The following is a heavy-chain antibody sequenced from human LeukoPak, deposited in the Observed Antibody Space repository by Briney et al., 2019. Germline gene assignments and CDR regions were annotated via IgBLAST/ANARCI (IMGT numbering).Heavy chain of an antibody. D-gene: IGHD6-6*01. CDR3: ARAVYSSSSYYYYYYYMDV. Sequence: ASVKVSCKASGYSFNSQGVNWVRQAPGQGLEWMGWINTDSGNPTYAQGFTGRFVFSLDSSFSTAYLQISSLKAEDTAVYYCARAVYSSSSYYYYYYYMDVWGKGTTVTVSS. CDR2: INTDSGNP. V-gene: IGHV7-4-1*02. CDR1: GYSFNSQG. J-gene: IGHJ6*03.